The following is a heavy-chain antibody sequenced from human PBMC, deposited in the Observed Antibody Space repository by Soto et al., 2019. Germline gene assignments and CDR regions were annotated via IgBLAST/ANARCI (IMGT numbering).Heavy chain of an antibody. V-gene: IGHV3-30-3*01. D-gene: IGHD1-26*01. J-gene: IGHJ3*02. CDR2: ISYDGSNK. CDR3: ARVACGDAFDI. CDR1: GFTFSSYA. Sequence: QVQLVESGGGVVQPGRSLRLSCAASGFTFSSYAMHWVRQAPGKGLEWVAVISYDGSNKYYADSVKGRFTISRDNSKNTLYRKMNSLRAEGTAVYYCARVACGDAFDIWGQGTMVTVSS.